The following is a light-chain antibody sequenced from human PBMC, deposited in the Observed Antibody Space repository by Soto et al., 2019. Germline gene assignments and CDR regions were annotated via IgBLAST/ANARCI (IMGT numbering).Light chain of an antibody. CDR1: QSVLSTSNNRDY. CDR2: WES. J-gene: IGKJ4*01. CDR3: QHDLDIPLT. Sequence: DIVMTQSPDSLAVSLGERATINCKSSQSVLSTSNNRDYLAWYQQKPGHPPKLLINWESTRLPGVPDRFSGSGSGTDFTLTISNLQVEDVAVYYCQHDLDIPLTFGGGTRVEIK. V-gene: IGKV4-1*01.